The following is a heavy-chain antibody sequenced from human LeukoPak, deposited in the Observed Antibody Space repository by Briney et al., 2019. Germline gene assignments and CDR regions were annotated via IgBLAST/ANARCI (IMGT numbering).Heavy chain of an antibody. CDR3: ARDLIAAAGTGMIDY. Sequence: PSETLSLTCTVSGGSISSSSYYWGWSRHPPGKGLEWIGSIYYSGSTYYNPSLKSRVTISVDTSKNQFSLKLSSVTAADTAVYYCARDLIAAAGTGMIDYWGQGTLVTVSS. J-gene: IGHJ4*02. CDR1: GGSISSSSYY. D-gene: IGHD6-13*01. V-gene: IGHV4-39*07. CDR2: IYYSGST.